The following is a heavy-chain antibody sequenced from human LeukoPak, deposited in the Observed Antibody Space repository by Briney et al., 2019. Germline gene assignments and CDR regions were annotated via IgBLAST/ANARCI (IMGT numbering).Heavy chain of an antibody. CDR3: ATSWYSNIDY. Sequence: GGSLRLSCAASGFIFSSNSMNWVRQAPGKGLEWVSYISSSSNTIYYADSVKGRFTISRDNAKNSLYLQMNSLRAEDTAVYYCATSWYSNIDYWGQGTLVTVSS. V-gene: IGHV3-48*04. J-gene: IGHJ4*02. CDR2: ISSSSNTI. D-gene: IGHD4-11*01. CDR1: GFIFSSNS.